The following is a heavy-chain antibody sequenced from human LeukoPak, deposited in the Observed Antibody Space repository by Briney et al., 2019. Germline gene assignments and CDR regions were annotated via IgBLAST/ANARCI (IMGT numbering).Heavy chain of an antibody. CDR1: GFSLSTSGMG. D-gene: IGHD6-6*01. CDR3: AHRHSSSFDY. V-gene: IGHV2-5*01. J-gene: IGHJ4*02. Sequence: ESGPTLVNPTQTLTLTCTFSGFSLSTSGMGVHWIRQPPGKALEWLALIYSNDDRRYSPSLKSRLTIAKDTSRNQVVLTMTNMDPVDTATYYCAHRHSSSFDYWGQGTLVTVSS. CDR2: IYSNDDR.